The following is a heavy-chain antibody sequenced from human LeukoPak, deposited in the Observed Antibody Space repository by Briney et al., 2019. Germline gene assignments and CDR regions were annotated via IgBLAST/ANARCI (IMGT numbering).Heavy chain of an antibody. V-gene: IGHV3-23*01. J-gene: IGHJ3*02. D-gene: IGHD3-22*01. CDR2: ISGSGGST. CDR3: AKTRLEVVPNDAFDI. CDR1: GDSINSLD. Sequence: GTLSLTCTVSGDSINSLDLWSWVRQAPGKGLEWVSAISGSGGSTYYADSVKGRFTISRDNSKNTLYLQMNSLRAEDTAVYYCAKTRLEVVPNDAFDIWGQGTMVTVSS.